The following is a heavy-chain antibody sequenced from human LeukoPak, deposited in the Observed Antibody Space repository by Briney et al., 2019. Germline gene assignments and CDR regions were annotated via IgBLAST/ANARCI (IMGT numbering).Heavy chain of an antibody. CDR3: ATVVRGENYFDP. Sequence: PSETLSLTCTVSGGSISSSTYFWGWIRQPPGKGLEWIGVIYNSGTTYYNPSLKSRVTIYLDTSKSQFSLRLSSLTAADTAVYYCATVVRGENYFDPWGQGTLVTVSS. CDR2: IYNSGTT. J-gene: IGHJ5*02. CDR1: GGSISSSTYF. D-gene: IGHD3-10*01. V-gene: IGHV4-39*01.